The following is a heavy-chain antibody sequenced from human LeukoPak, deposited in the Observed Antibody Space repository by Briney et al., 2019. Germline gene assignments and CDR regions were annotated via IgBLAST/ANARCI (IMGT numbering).Heavy chain of an antibody. CDR3: ARRVVNNRNWYFDL. Sequence: GGALKISCKGSGYLFTRKWIGWGRQVPGKGLEWMGIIYPGDSETRYSPSLQGQVTISADKSINTAYLQWSSLKASDTAMYYCARRVVNNRNWYFDLWGRGTLVTVSS. CDR1: GYLFTRKW. V-gene: IGHV5-51*01. D-gene: IGHD4-23*01. J-gene: IGHJ2*01. CDR2: IYPGDSET.